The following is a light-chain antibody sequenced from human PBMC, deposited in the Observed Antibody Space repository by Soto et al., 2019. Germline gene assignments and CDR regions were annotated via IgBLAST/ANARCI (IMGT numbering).Light chain of an antibody. V-gene: IGKV1-27*01. J-gene: IGKJ1*01. CDR2: AAS. CDR1: LGISNY. CDR3: QKYNSAPWT. Sequence: DIQMTQSPSSLSASVGDRDTITCRASLGISNYLAWYQQKPGKVPKLLIYAASTLQSGVPSRFSGSGSGTDFTLTISSLQPEDVSTYYCQKYNSAPWTFGQGTKVEIK.